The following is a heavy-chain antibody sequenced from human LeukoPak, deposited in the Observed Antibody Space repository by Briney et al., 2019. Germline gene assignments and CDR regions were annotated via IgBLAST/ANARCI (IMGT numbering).Heavy chain of an antibody. J-gene: IGHJ6*02. V-gene: IGHV3-21*04. CDR3: AKDLCRYSSSWYCYGMDV. CDR2: ISSSSGFI. CDR1: GFTFSSYT. Sequence: GGSPRLSCAASGFTFSSYTMNWVRQAPGKGLEWVSSISSSSGFISYADSVKGRFTISRDNAKNSLYVQMNSLRAEDTAVYYCAKDLCRYSSSWYCYGMDVWGQGTTVTVSS. D-gene: IGHD6-13*01.